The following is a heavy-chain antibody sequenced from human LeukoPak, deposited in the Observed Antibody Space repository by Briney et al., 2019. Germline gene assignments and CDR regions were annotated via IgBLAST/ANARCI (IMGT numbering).Heavy chain of an antibody. V-gene: IGHV3-48*04. CDR2: ISGSSSTI. D-gene: IGHD4-17*01. J-gene: IGHJ4*02. Sequence: GGSLRLSCAASGFTFNPYSMNWARQAPGKGLEWVSYISGSSSTIYYADSVKGRFTISRDNAKNSLYMQMNSLTAEDTAVYYCARGAGRYGDYRDYWGQGTLVTVSS. CDR3: ARGAGRYGDYRDY. CDR1: GFTFNPYS.